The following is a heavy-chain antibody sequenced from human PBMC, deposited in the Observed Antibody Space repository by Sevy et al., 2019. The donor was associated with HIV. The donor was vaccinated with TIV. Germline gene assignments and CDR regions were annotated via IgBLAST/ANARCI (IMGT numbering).Heavy chain of an antibody. V-gene: IGHV5-51*01. D-gene: IGHD2-21*02. CDR2: IYPSDSET. Sequence: GESLKISCMASGYSFSSHWIGWVRQKPGKGLEWVGIIYPSDSETTYSPSFQGQVTISADMSINTAYLQWSSLKASDSAMYYCARQKRSADFLDYWGQGTLVTVSS. CDR3: ARQKRSADFLDY. J-gene: IGHJ4*02. CDR1: GYSFSSHW.